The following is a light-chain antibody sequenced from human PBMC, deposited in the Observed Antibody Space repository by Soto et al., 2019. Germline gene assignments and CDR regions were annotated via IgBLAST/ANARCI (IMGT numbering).Light chain of an antibody. Sequence: ESVLTRAVGTLSLSPGERATLSCRASQSVGNNNLAWYQQKPGQAPRFLIYDASSRATGIPDRFSGSGSGTDFTLTISRLEPEDFAVYYCQQYGSTPLTFGGGTKVDIK. V-gene: IGKV3-20*01. J-gene: IGKJ4*01. CDR1: QSVGNNN. CDR3: QQYGSTPLT. CDR2: DAS.